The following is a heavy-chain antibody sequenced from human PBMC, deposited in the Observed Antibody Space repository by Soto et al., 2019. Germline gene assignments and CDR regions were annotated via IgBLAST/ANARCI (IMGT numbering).Heavy chain of an antibody. J-gene: IGHJ6*02. Sequence: PAETLSLTCTASGGSISTYYWSWIRQAPGKGLEWIVYIYYSGSTSYNPSLKSRVTIAVDTSKNQFSLKLRSVTAADTAVYYCASDRSSGWDQGYGMDVWGQGTTVTFSS. CDR3: ASDRSSGWDQGYGMDV. CDR1: GGSISTYY. D-gene: IGHD6-19*01. V-gene: IGHV4-59*01. CDR2: IYYSGST.